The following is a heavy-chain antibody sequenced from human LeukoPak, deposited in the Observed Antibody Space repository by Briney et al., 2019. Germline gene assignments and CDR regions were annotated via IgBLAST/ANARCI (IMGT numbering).Heavy chain of an antibody. Sequence: GGSLRLSCAASGFTFSSYSMNWVRQAPGKGLEWVSVIYSGGSTYYADSVKGRFTISRDNSKNTLYLQMNSLRAEDTAVYYCAKTIDYGGPIAYWGQGTLVTVSS. CDR1: GFTFSSYS. J-gene: IGHJ4*02. D-gene: IGHD4-23*01. CDR3: AKTIDYGGPIAY. V-gene: IGHV3-53*01. CDR2: IYSGGST.